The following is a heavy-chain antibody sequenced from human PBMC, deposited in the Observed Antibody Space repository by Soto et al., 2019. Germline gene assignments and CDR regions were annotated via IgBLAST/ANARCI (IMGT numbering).Heavy chain of an antibody. CDR2: IYWNDDK. V-gene: IGHV2-5*01. Sequence: QITLTESGPTLVTPTQTLTLTCSFSGFSLTTSGVAVGWFLQPPGKAPEWLALIYWNDDKRYSPSLRSRLIVTGDSSKTQVVLTLADVDAADSGTYYCAHRPTSTEDFYFDYWGQGTMVTVS. CDR3: AHRPTSTEDFYFDY. CDR1: GFSLTTSGVA. J-gene: IGHJ4*02.